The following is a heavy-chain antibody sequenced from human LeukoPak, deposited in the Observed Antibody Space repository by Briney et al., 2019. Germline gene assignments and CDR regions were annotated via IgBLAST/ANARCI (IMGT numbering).Heavy chain of an antibody. D-gene: IGHD3-3*01. Sequence: PGGSLRLSCAASGFTFSTYGMSWVSQAPGKGLEWVSTISGSAGSTYYPDSVKCPFTISRDNSKNTLSLQMTSLRAEDTAVYYCAKGHLEWLYSYYYMDVWGQGTTVTVSS. CDR1: GFTFSTYG. CDR3: AKGHLEWLYSYYYMDV. J-gene: IGHJ6*03. V-gene: IGHV3-23*01. CDR2: ISGSAGST.